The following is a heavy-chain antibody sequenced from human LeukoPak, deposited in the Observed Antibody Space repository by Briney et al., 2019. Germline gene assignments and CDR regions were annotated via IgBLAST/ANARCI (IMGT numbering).Heavy chain of an antibody. CDR3: ARVRTGTTNWFDP. CDR1: GFPFSSYW. V-gene: IGHV3-7*04. CDR2: TNQDGGGK. Sequence: SGRSLRLSCAASGFPFSSYWMSWVRQAPGKGLEWMANTNQDGGGKYYVDSVKGRFTISRDNAKNSLHLQMSSLRAEDTAVYYCARVRTGTTNWFDPWGQGTLVTVSS. J-gene: IGHJ5*02. D-gene: IGHD1-1*01.